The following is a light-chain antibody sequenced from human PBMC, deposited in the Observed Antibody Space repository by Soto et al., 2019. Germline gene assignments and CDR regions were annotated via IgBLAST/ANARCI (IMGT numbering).Light chain of an antibody. CDR2: GAS. J-gene: IGKJ1*01. CDR1: QSVSNN. Sequence: EMVMTQSPATLSLSPGERATISCRASQSVSNNYLAWYQQKPGQAPRLLIYGASNRATGIPDRFSGSGSGTEFTLTISRLKSEDFAVYYCQQYNNWPPKTFGQGTKVDIK. V-gene: IGKV3-15*01. CDR3: QQYNNWPPKT.